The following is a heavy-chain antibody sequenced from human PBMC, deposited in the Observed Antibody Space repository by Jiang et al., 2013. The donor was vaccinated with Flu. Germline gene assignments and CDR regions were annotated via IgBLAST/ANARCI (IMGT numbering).Heavy chain of an antibody. D-gene: IGHD6-13*01. Sequence: GPGLVKPSQTLSLTCTVSGDSISSGSYYWSWFRQPPGKGLEWIGYFYYSGSTYFSPSTGTTYYNPSLKSPVIISADTSKNQFSLRLTSVTAADTAVYYCARAGTSNWYPLGFDSWGQGTLVTVSS. CDR2: FYYSGSTYFSPSTGTT. CDR1: GDSISSGSYY. CDR3: ARAGTSNWYPLGFDS. V-gene: IGHV4-31*01. J-gene: IGHJ4*02.